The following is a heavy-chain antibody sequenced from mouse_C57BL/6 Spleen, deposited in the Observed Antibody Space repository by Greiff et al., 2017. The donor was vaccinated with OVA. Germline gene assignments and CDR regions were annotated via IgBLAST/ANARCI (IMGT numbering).Heavy chain of an antibody. CDR2: IYPRDGST. D-gene: IGHD1-2*01. J-gene: IGHJ4*01. CDR3: ARIPYYGNLFYAMDY. V-gene: IGHV1-78*01. Sequence: VQLQQSDAELVKPGASVKISCKVSGYTFTDHTIHWMKQRPEQGLEWIGYIYPRDGSTKYNEKFKGKATLTADKSSSTAYMQLNSLTSEDSAVYFCARIPYYGNLFYAMDYWGQGTSVTVSS. CDR1: GYTFTDHT.